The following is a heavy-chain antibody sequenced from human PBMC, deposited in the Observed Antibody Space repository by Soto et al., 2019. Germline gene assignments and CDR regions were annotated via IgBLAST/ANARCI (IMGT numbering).Heavy chain of an antibody. V-gene: IGHV3-30*18. Sequence: LRLSCAASGFTFRGYGMHWVRQAPGRGLEWVALISYDGSIKYYADSVRGRFTISRDNSKNTLYLQMNSLRAEDTAVYYCANSEYSRYKNIDVWGQGTTVTVSS. CDR2: ISYDGSIK. J-gene: IGHJ6*02. CDR1: GFTFRGYG. CDR3: ANSEYSRYKNIDV. D-gene: IGHD5-18*01.